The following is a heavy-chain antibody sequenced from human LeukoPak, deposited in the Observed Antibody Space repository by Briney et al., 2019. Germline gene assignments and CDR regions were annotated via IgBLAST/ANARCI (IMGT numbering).Heavy chain of an antibody. CDR1: GGAISSSSYY. V-gene: IGHV4-39*01. J-gene: IGHJ4*02. Sequence: PSETLSLTCTVSGGAISSSSYYWGWIRQPPGKGREGIVSIYYSGSTYYNPSLKSRVTISVDTSKNQFSLKLSSVTAADTAVYYCASLDIVVVPAAISQVDYWGQGTLVTVSS. CDR2: IYYSGST. CDR3: ASLDIVVVPAAISQVDY. D-gene: IGHD2-2*03.